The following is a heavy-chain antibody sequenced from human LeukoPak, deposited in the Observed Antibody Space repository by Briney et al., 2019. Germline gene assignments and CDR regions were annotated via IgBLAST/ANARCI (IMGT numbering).Heavy chain of an antibody. J-gene: IGHJ5*02. CDR2: INTSGST. Sequence: SETLSLTCTVSGGSISSYYWTWIRQSAGKGLEWIGRINTSGSTNYNPSLRSRVTMSVNTSKNQFSLNLSSVTAADTAVYSCAREGGDPRWLDPWGQGTLVTVSS. V-gene: IGHV4-4*07. CDR1: GGSISSYY. CDR3: AREGGDPRWLDP. D-gene: IGHD6-25*01.